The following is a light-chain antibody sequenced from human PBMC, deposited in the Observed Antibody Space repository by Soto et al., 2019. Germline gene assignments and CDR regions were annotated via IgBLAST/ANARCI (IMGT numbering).Light chain of an antibody. V-gene: IGKV3-20*01. CDR1: QTVRGSY. CDR3: QNYGPSPWT. J-gene: IGKJ1*01. Sequence: EIVLTQSPGTLSLSPGERATLSCRASQTVRGSYLAWFQQKPGQAPRLLIYAASTRAAGVPDRFSGSGSGTDFSLTINRLEPEDFGVYYCQNYGPSPWTFGQGTKVEIK. CDR2: AAS.